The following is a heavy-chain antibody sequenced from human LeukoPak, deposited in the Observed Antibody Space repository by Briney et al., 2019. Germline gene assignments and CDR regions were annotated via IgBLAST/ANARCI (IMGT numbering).Heavy chain of an antibody. J-gene: IGHJ4*02. Sequence: GGSLRLSCAASGFTFSSYAMSWVRQAPGKGLEWISAISGSGGSTYYADSVKGRFTISRDNSKNTLYLQMNSLRSEDTAVYYCARRAGAYSHPYDYWGQGTLVTVSS. D-gene: IGHD4/OR15-4a*01. V-gene: IGHV3-23*01. CDR1: GFTFSSYA. CDR2: ISGSGGST. CDR3: ARRAGAYSHPYDY.